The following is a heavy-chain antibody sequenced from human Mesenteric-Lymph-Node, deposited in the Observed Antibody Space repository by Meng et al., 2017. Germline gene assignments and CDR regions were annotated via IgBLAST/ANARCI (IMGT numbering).Heavy chain of an antibody. V-gene: IGHV3-7*01. CDR1: GFNLGSYW. J-gene: IGHJ4*02. D-gene: IGHD3-10*01. Sequence: GESLKISCAASGFNLGSYWMSWVRQAPGKGLEWVANIKQDGSEKYYVDSVKGRFTISRDNAKNSLYLQMNSLRAEDTAVYYCARDDGDYYGSGSPPDYWGQGTLVTVSS. CDR3: ARDDGDYYGSGSPPDY. CDR2: IKQDGSEK.